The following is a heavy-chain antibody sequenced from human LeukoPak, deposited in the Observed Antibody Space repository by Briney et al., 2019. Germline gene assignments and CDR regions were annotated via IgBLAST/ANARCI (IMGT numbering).Heavy chain of an antibody. J-gene: IGHJ5*02. D-gene: IGHD2-2*01. CDR2: ISAYNGNT. CDR1: GYTFTSYG. CDR3: ARVGVVVVPAAASFARGHNWFDP. Sequence: ASVKVSCKASGYTFTSYGISWVRQAPGQGLEWMGWISAYNGNTNCAQKLQGRVTMTTDTSTSTAYMELRSLRSDDTAVYYCARVGVVVVPAAASFARGHNWFDPWGQGTLVTVSS. V-gene: IGHV1-18*01.